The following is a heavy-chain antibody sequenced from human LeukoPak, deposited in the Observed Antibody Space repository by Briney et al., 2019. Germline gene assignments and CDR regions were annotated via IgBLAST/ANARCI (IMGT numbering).Heavy chain of an antibody. J-gene: IGHJ6*02. V-gene: IGHV1-8*01. D-gene: IGHD5-12*01. CDR3: ARGPIWYGGYLSPIYYYYYGMDV. CDR1: GYTFTSYD. CDR2: MNPNSGNT. Sequence: ASVKVSGKASGYTFTSYDINWVRQATGQGLEWMGWMNPNSGNTGYAQKFQGRVTMTRNTSISTAYMELSSLRSEDTAVYYCARGPIWYGGYLSPIYYYYYGMDVWGQGTTVTVSS.